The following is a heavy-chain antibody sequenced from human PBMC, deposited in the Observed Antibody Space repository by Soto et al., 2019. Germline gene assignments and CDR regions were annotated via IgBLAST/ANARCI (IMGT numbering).Heavy chain of an antibody. J-gene: IGHJ4*02. CDR1: GFTFSSYA. Sequence: EVQLLESGGGLVQPGGSLRLSCAASGFTFSSYAMSWVRQAPGKGLEWVSAISGSGGSTYYADSVKGRFTISRDNSKNTLYLQMNSLRAEDTAVYYCANDVGSRPVAYYFDYWGQSTLVTVSS. V-gene: IGHV3-23*01. CDR3: ANDVGSRPVAYYFDY. CDR2: ISGSGGST. D-gene: IGHD1-26*01.